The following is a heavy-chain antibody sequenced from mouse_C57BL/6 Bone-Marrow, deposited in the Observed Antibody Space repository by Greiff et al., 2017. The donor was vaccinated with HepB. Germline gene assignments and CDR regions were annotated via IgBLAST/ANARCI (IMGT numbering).Heavy chain of an antibody. CDR3: ASGFFAY. CDR2: IDPSDSYT. Sequence: QVQLQQPGAELVMPGASVKLSCKASGYTFTSYWMHWVKQRPGQGLEWIGEIDPSDSYTNYNQKFKGKSTLTVDKSSSTAYMQLSSLTSEDSAVYYCASGFFAYWGQGTLVTVSA. J-gene: IGHJ3*01. CDR1: GYTFTSYW. V-gene: IGHV1-69*01.